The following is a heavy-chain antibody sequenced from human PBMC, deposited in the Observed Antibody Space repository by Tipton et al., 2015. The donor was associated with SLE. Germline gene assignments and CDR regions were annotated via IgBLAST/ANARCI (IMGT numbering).Heavy chain of an antibody. CDR2: VYDIEFT. D-gene: IGHD1-1*01. CDR1: GASISSYY. J-gene: IGHJ6*03. V-gene: IGHV4-59*12. CDR3: ARVPGLERSYYYNYYMDV. Sequence: TLSLTCTVSGASISSYYWSWIRQPPGKGLEWIGYVYDIEFTNYNPSLKSRVTISLDTSKNQFSLRLSSVTAADTAVYYCARVPGLERSYYYNYYMDVWGKGTTVTVSS.